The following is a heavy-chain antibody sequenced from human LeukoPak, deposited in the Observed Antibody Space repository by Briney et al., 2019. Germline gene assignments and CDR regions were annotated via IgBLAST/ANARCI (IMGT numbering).Heavy chain of an antibody. CDR1: ESTFSSHA. CDR3: AKDREYSSSWNYYFDS. CDR2: ISGSGGRT. J-gene: IGHJ4*02. Sequence: GGSLRLSCAASESTFSSHAMNWVRQAPGKGLEWVSAISGSGGRTHFADSVKGRFTISRDKSKNTMSLQMNSLRAEDTAVYFCAKDREYSSSWNYYFDSWGQGTLVTVSS. V-gene: IGHV3-23*01. D-gene: IGHD6-13*01.